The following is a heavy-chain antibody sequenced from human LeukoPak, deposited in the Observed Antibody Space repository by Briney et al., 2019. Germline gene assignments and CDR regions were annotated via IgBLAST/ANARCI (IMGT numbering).Heavy chain of an antibody. J-gene: IGHJ4*02. CDR3: ARGSSIWGRMRFGELAGFDY. V-gene: IGHV4-34*01. Sequence: SETLSLTCAVYGGSFSGYYWSWIRQPPGKGLEWIGEINHSGSTNYNPSLKSRVTISVDTSKNQFSLKLSSVTAADTAVYYCARGSSIWGRMRFGELAGFDYWGQGTLVTVSS. D-gene: IGHD3-10*01. CDR2: INHSGST. CDR1: GGSFSGYY.